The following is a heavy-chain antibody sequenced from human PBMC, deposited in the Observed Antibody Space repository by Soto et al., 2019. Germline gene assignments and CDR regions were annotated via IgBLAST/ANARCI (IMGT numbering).Heavy chain of an antibody. V-gene: IGHV1-69*01. Sequence: QVQLVQSGSEVKKPGSSVKVSCKASGGTFSSYAISWVRQAPGQGLEWMGGIIPIVGTANYAQKFQGRVTISADESTSTAYMELGSLRSEDRAVYYCARGRLRPTRYYFDYWGQGALVTVSS. D-gene: IGHD5-12*01. CDR1: GGTFSSYA. J-gene: IGHJ4*02. CDR2: IIPIVGTA. CDR3: ARGRLRPTRYYFDY.